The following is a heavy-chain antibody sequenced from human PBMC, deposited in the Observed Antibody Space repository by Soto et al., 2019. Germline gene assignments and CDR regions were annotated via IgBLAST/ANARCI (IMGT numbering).Heavy chain of an antibody. D-gene: IGHD6-13*01. CDR2: IYYSGST. Sequence: PSETLSLTCTVPGGSISSYYWSWIRQPPGKGLEWIGYIYYSGSTNYNPSLKSRVTISVDTSKNQFSLKLSSVTAADTAVYYCARSSAGRRGWFDPWGQGTLVTVSS. V-gene: IGHV4-59*01. CDR1: GGSISSYY. CDR3: ARSSAGRRGWFDP. J-gene: IGHJ5*02.